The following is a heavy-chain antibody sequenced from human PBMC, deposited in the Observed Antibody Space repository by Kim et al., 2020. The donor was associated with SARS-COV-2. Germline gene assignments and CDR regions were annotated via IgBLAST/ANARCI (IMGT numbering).Heavy chain of an antibody. CDR1: GYTFTTYW. Sequence: GESLKISCKGSGYTFTTYWIHWVRQMPGKGLEWMGRIDPADSDTNYSPSFQGHVIFSADKSISTAYLQWDGLRASDTAMYFCAREGCSGGNCYSTFAFDIWGQGTMVTVSS. V-gene: IGHV5-10-1*01. D-gene: IGHD2-15*01. CDR3: AREGCSGGNCYSTFAFDI. CDR2: IDPADSDT. J-gene: IGHJ3*02.